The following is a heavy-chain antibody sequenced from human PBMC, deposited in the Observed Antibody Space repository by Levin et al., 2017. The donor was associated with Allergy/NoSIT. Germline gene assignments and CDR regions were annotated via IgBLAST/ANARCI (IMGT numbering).Heavy chain of an antibody. CDR3: AKNGPSGSRKYDY. D-gene: IGHD1-14*01. Sequence: PGGSLRLSCAGSGFTFSSYTMSWVRQAPGKGLEWVSAIYAGGDTTHYADSVRGRFTISRDNSKNTLYLQMDSLRAEDTAVYYCAKNGPSGSRKYDYWGQGTLVTVSS. CDR1: GFTFSSYT. CDR2: IYAGGDTT. J-gene: IGHJ4*02. V-gene: IGHV3-23*01.